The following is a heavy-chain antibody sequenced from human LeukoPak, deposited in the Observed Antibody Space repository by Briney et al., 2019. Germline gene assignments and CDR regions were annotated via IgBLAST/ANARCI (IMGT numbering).Heavy chain of an antibody. V-gene: IGHV4-34*01. CDR3: ARVQSRSIAAAVLGGGLRRVGYYMDV. Sequence: SETLSLTCAVYGGSFSGYYWSWIRQPPGKGLEWIGEINHSGSTNYNPSLKSRVTISVDTSKNQFSLKLSSVTAADTAVYYCARVQSRSIAAAVLGGGLRRVGYYMDVWGKGTTVTVSS. D-gene: IGHD6-13*01. J-gene: IGHJ6*03. CDR2: INHSGST. CDR1: GGSFSGYY.